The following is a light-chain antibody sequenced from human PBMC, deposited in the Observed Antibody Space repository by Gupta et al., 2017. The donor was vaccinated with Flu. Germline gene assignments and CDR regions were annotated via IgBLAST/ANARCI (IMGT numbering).Light chain of an antibody. CDR1: QSVGSN. Sequence: GERATLSCRASQSVGSNLAWYQQKPGQAPRLLIYGAFTRATGIPASFSGSGSGTDFTLTISSLQSEDFAVYYCQQYSNWPLTFGGGTKVEIK. CDR3: QQYSNWPLT. CDR2: GAF. J-gene: IGKJ4*01. V-gene: IGKV3-15*01.